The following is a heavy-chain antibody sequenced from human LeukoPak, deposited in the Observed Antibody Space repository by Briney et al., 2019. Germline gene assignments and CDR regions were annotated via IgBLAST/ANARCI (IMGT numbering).Heavy chain of an antibody. Sequence: GGSLRLSCAASGFTVSSNYMSWVRQAPGKGLEWVSVIYSGGSTYYADSVKGRFTISRDNSKNTLNLQMNSLRAEDTAVYYCARSLLDSSGYYHDYWGQGTLVTVSS. CDR3: ARSLLDSSGYYHDY. CDR1: GFTVSSNY. J-gene: IGHJ4*02. CDR2: IYSGGST. V-gene: IGHV3-53*01. D-gene: IGHD3-22*01.